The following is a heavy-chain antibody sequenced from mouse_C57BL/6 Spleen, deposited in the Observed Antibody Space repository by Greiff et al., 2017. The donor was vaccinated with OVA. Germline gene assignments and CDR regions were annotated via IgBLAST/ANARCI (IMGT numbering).Heavy chain of an antibody. J-gene: IGHJ2*01. V-gene: IGHV1-69*01. CDR2: IDPSDSYT. Sequence: QVQLQQPGAELVMPGASVKLSCKASGYTFTSYWMHWVKQRPGQGLEWIGEIDPSDSYTNYKQKFKGKSTLTVDKSSSTAYMQLSSLTSEDSAVYYCARVGSLSYYFDDWGKGTTLTVSS. CDR1: GYTFTSYW. CDR3: ARVGSLSYYFDD.